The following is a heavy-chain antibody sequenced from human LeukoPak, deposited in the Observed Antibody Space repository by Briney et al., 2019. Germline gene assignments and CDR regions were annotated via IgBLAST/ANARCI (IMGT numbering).Heavy chain of an antibody. D-gene: IGHD3-10*01. CDR1: GYSISSGYY. J-gene: IGHJ5*02. Sequence: KPSETLSLTCTVSGYSISSGYYWGWIRQPPGKGLEWIGSIYHSGSTYYNPSLKSRVTISEDTSKNQFSLKLRSVTAADTAVYYCARGPRFGELLWHWFDPWGQGTLVTVSS. CDR2: IYHSGST. V-gene: IGHV4-38-2*02. CDR3: ARGPRFGELLWHWFDP.